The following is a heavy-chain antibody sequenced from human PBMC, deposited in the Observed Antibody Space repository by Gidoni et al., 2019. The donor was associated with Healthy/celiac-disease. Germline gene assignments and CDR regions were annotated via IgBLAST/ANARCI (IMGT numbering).Heavy chain of an antibody. V-gene: IGHV3-64*01. CDR2: ISSNGGST. CDR3: ASEGCSGGNCYSDY. D-gene: IGHD2-15*01. Sequence: EEPLVASGRGLVLPGGSLRLPCADSGLPLSSYARHWVRQAPGKGLEYVSAISSNGGSTYYANSVKGRFTISRDNSKNTLYLQMGSLRAEDMAVYYCASEGCSGGNCYSDYWGQGTLVTVSS. J-gene: IGHJ4*02. CDR1: GLPLSSYA.